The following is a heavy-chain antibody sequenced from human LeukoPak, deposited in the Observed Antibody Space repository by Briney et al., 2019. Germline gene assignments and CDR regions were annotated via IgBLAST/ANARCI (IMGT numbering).Heavy chain of an antibody. Sequence: SETLSLTCTVSGGSISSYYWSWIRQPAGKGLEWIGRIYTSGSTNYNPSLKSRVTMSVDTSKNQFSLKLSSVTAADMAVYYCARGVQYQLLMFDYYYYMDVWGKGTTVTVSS. V-gene: IGHV4-4*07. D-gene: IGHD2-2*01. CDR2: IYTSGST. CDR3: ARGVQYQLLMFDYYYYMDV. J-gene: IGHJ6*03. CDR1: GGSISSYY.